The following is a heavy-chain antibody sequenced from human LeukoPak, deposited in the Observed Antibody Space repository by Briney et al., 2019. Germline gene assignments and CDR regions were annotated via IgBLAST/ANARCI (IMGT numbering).Heavy chain of an antibody. CDR1: GFTFDDYT. J-gene: IGHJ3*02. CDR3: ARARQPDYGDYGADDAFDI. CDR2: ISWDGGST. V-gene: IGHV3-43*01. D-gene: IGHD4-17*01. Sequence: GGSLRLSCAASGFTFDDYTMHWVRQAPGKGLEWVSLISWDGGSTYYADSVKGRFTISRDNSKNSLYLQMNSLRAEDTALYYCARARQPDYGDYGADDAFDIWGQGTMVTVSS.